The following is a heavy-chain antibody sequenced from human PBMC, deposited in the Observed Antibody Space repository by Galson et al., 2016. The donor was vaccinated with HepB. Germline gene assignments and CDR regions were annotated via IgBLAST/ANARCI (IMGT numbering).Heavy chain of an antibody. CDR2: ISWKSGSI. V-gene: IGHV3-9*01. CDR1: GFTFDDHA. CDR3: AKDRGNLNYYHLYGMDV. Sequence: SLRLSCAASGFTFDDHAMHWVRQAPGKGLEWVSGISWKSGSIGYADSVKGRFTISRDNAKNSLYLQMNSLRAEDTALYYCAKDRGNLNYYHLYGMDVWGQGTTVTVSS. D-gene: IGHD3-10*01. J-gene: IGHJ6*02.